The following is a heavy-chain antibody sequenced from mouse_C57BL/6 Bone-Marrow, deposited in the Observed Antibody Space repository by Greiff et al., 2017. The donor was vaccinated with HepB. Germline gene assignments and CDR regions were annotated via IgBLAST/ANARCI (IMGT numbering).Heavy chain of an antibody. D-gene: IGHD4-1*01. CDR1: GFSFNTYA. Sequence: EVKVEESGGGLVQPKGSLKLSCAASGFSFNTYAMNWVRQAPGKGLEWVARIRSKSNNYATYYADSVKDRFTISRDDSESMLYLQMNNLKTEDTAMYYCVRQGNWDDYWGQGTTLTVSS. J-gene: IGHJ2*01. CDR2: IRSKSNNYAT. CDR3: VRQGNWDDY. V-gene: IGHV10-1*01.